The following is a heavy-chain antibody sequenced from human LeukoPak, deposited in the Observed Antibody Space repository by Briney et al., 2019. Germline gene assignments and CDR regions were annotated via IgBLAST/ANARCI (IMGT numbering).Heavy chain of an antibody. CDR2: IYPGDSDT. CDR1: GYNFSTYW. V-gene: IGHV5-51*01. Sequence: GESLQISCSGSGYNFSTYWIGWVRQLPGKGLEWRGIIYPGDSDTRYSSSFQGHVTISADKSISTAYLQGRSLRASDTAIYYCARRGGSLNYFDYWGQGTLVTVPS. CDR3: ARRGGSLNYFDY. D-gene: IGHD1-26*01. J-gene: IGHJ4*02.